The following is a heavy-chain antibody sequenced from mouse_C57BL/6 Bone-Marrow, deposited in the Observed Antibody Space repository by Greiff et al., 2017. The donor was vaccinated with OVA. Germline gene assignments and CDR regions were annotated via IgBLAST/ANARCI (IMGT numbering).Heavy chain of an antibody. CDR1: GFTFSAYY. J-gene: IGHJ1*03. CDR3: ARQRNTRSYWYLDV. CDR2: ISNGGGST. V-gene: IGHV5-12*01. Sequence: EVQVVESGGGLVQPGGSLKLSCAASGFTFSAYYMSWVRQTPEKRLEWVAYISNGGGSTSYPDTVKGRVTISRDNAKNTLYLQRSRVKSEDTAMYYGARQRNTRSYWYLDVWGTGTTVTVSS.